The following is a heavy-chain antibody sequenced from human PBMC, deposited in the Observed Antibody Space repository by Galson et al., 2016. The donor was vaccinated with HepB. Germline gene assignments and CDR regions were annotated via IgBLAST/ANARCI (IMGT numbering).Heavy chain of an antibody. Sequence: SLRLSCAASGFTFRNYGMHWVRQAPGKGLEWVGVMWYDGNSQDFADSVKGRFTISRDTSKDTVFLQMTSLRVEDTAIYYCARGDMHLGELSPFDHWGQGTLVTVSS. D-gene: IGHD3-16*01. V-gene: IGHV3-33*01. CDR3: ARGDMHLGELSPFDH. J-gene: IGHJ4*02. CDR1: GFTFRNYG. CDR2: MWYDGNSQ.